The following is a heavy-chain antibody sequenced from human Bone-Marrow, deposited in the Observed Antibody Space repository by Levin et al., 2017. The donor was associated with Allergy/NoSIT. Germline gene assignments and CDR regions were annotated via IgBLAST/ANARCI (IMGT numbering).Heavy chain of an antibody. V-gene: IGHV7-4-1*02. J-gene: IGHJ4*02. D-gene: IGHD3-16*01. CDR3: ARMGRRLRLGELALRFDY. Sequence: ASVKVSCKASGYTFTSYAMNWVRQAPGQGLEWMGWINTNTGNPTYAQGFTGRFVFSLDTSVSTAYLQISSLKAEDTAVYYCARMGRRLRLGELALRFDYWGQGTLVTVSS. CDR1: GYTFTSYA. CDR2: INTNTGNP.